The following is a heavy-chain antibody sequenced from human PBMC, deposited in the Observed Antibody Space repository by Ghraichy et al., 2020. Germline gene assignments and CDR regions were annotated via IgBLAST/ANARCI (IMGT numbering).Heavy chain of an antibody. CDR2: ISGSGGST. V-gene: IGHV3-23*01. CDR3: AKNVDYYGSGSFRPNWFDP. D-gene: IGHD3-10*01. J-gene: IGHJ5*02. CDR1: GFTFSSYA. Sequence: GESLNISCAASGFTFSSYAMSWVRQAPGKGLEWVSAISGSGGSTYYADSVKGRFTISRDNSKNTLYLQMNSLRAEDTAVYYCAKNVDYYGSGSFRPNWFDPWGQGTLVTVSS.